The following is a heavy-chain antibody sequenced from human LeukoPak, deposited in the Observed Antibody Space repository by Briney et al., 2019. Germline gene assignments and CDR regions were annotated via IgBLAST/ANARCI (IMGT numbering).Heavy chain of an antibody. CDR2: ISGSGGST. J-gene: IGHJ4*02. Sequence: AXSWVRXAPGKGLEWVSAISGSGGSTYYADSVKGRFTISRDNSKNTLYLQMNSLRAEDTAVYYCAKALYSYGTFDYWGQGTLVTVSS. CDR3: AKALYSYGTFDY. V-gene: IGHV3-23*01. CDR1: A. D-gene: IGHD5-18*01.